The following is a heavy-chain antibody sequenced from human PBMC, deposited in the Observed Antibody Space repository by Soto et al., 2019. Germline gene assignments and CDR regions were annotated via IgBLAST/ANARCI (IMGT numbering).Heavy chain of an antibody. J-gene: IGHJ4*02. Sequence: GGSLRLSCAASGFTFSSYGMHWVRQAPGKGLEWVAVISYDGSNKYYADSVKGRFTISRDNSKNTLYLQMNSLRAEDTAVYYCAKDVGSSPIDYWGQGPLVTV. V-gene: IGHV3-30*18. CDR1: GFTFSSYG. CDR2: ISYDGSNK. D-gene: IGHD2-2*01. CDR3: AKDVGSSPIDY.